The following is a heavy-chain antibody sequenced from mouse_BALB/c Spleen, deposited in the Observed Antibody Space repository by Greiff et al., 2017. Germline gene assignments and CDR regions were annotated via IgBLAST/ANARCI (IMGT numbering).Heavy chain of an antibody. D-gene: IGHD2-2*01. CDR2: IDPFNGGT. J-gene: IGHJ3*01. V-gene: IGHV1S135*01. Sequence: EVKLQESGPELMKPGASVKISCKASGYSFTSYYMHWVKQSHGKSHEWIGYIDPFNGGTSYNQKFKGKATLTVDKSSSTAYMHLSSLTSEDSAVYYCALYYGYDGFAYWGQGTLVTVSA. CDR3: ALYYGYDGFAY. CDR1: GYSFTSYY.